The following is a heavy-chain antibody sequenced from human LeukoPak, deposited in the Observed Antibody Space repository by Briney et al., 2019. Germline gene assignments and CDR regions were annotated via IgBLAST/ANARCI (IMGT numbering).Heavy chain of an antibody. Sequence: SETLSLTCTFSGGSISSSSYYWGWIRQPPGKGLEWIGSIYYSGSTYYNPSLKSRVTISLDTSKHQFSLNLSSVTAADTAVYYCARVVRVTTVGPGLYYFDNWGQGTLVTVSS. D-gene: IGHD2-21*02. CDR3: ARVVRVTTVGPGLYYFDN. CDR1: GGSISSSSYY. CDR2: IYYSGST. J-gene: IGHJ4*02. V-gene: IGHV4-39*07.